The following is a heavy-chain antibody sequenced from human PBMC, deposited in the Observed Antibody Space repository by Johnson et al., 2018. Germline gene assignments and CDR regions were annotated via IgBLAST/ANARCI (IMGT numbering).Heavy chain of an antibody. CDR3: ARDPEWPRFGVVYVDY. D-gene: IGHD3-3*01. CDR2: IIPIFGTA. J-gene: IGHJ4*02. V-gene: IGHV1-69*01. CDR1: GGTFSSYA. Sequence: QVQLVESGAEVKKPGSSVKVSCKASGGTFSSYAISWVRQAPGQGLEWMGGIIPIFGTANYAQKFQGRVTITADESTSTAYMELSSLRAEDTAVDYCARDPEWPRFGVVYVDYWGQGTLVTVSS.